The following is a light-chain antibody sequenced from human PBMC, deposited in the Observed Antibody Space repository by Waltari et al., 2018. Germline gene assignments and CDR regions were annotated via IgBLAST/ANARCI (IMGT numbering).Light chain of an antibody. CDR2: EVT. J-gene: IGLJ2*01. V-gene: IGLV2-14*01. CDR3: SSYTSSTYPVV. CDR1: SSDVGGYNS. Sequence: QSALTQPASVSGSPGQSVTISCTGTSSDVGGYNSVSWYQQHPGNAPKLIIYEVTHRPSGVSNRFSGSKSGNTASLTISGLQAEDEADYYCSSYTSSTYPVVFGGGTKLTVL.